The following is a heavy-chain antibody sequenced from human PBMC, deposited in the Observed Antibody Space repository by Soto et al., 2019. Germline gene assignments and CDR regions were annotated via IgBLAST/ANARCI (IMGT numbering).Heavy chain of an antibody. D-gene: IGHD1-1*01. J-gene: IGHJ3*01. CDR3: ATWHEREHAYDV. Sequence: ESGGGLIQPGESLRLSCAAFGLTISGKKYVAWGRQAPGKGLEWVSALYDVDGSFYADSVKGRFTTSSDSSKTTVYLQMNDLRPDDTAVYYCATWHEREHAYDVWGQGTTVTVSS. CDR2: LYDVDGS. CDR1: GLTISGKKY. V-gene: IGHV3-53*01.